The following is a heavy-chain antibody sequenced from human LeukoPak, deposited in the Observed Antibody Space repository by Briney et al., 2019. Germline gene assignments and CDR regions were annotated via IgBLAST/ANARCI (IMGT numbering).Heavy chain of an antibody. CDR2: INPSGGST. CDR3: ASDPPYTSSSAR. Sequence: ASVKVSCKASGYTFTSYYMHWVRQAPGQGLEWMGIINPSGGSTSYAQKFQGRVTMTWDVSTSTAYMVLSSLRSEDTAIYYCASDPPYTSSSARWGQGTLVTVSS. V-gene: IGHV1-46*01. D-gene: IGHD2-2*01. J-gene: IGHJ4*02. CDR1: GYTFTSYY.